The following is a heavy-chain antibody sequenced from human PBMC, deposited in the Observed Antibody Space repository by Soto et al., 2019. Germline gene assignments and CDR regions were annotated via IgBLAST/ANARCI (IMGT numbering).Heavy chain of an antibody. D-gene: IGHD3-3*01. Sequence: SETLSLTCTVSGGSISSSSYYWGWIRQPPGKGLEWIGSIYYSGSTYYNPSLKSRVTISVDTSKNQFSLKLSSVTAADTAVYYCASGATLYYDFWSGTNRYNWFDPWGQGTLVTVSS. CDR1: GGSISSSSYY. CDR3: ASGATLYYDFWSGTNRYNWFDP. V-gene: IGHV4-39*01. CDR2: IYYSGST. J-gene: IGHJ5*02.